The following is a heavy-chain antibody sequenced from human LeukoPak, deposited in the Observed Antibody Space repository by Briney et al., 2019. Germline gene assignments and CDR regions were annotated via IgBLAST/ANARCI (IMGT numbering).Heavy chain of an antibody. Sequence: SETLSLTCAVYGGSFSGYYWSWIRQPPGKGLEWIGEINHSGSTNYNPSLQSRVTISVDTSKNQFSLKLSSVTAADTAVYYCARGRYCSSTSCYDFQHWGQGTLVTVSS. CDR3: ARGRYCSSTSCYDFQH. D-gene: IGHD2-2*01. CDR2: INHSGST. V-gene: IGHV4-34*01. J-gene: IGHJ1*01. CDR1: GGSFSGYY.